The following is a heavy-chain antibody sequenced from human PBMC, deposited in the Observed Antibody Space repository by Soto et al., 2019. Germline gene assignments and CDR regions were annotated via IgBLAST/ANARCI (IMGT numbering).Heavy chain of an antibody. J-gene: IGHJ5*02. CDR1: GGTFSSYT. D-gene: IGHD3-3*01. Sequence: QVQLVQSGAEVKKPGSSVKVSCKASGGTFSSYTISWVRQAPGQGLEWMGGIIPIFGTANYAQKFQGRVTITADKSTSTAYMEVSSLRSEDTAVYYCARDHSLRITIFGVDGLLQANWFDPWGQGTLVTVSS. CDR3: ARDHSLRITIFGVDGLLQANWFDP. CDR2: IIPIFGTA. V-gene: IGHV1-69*06.